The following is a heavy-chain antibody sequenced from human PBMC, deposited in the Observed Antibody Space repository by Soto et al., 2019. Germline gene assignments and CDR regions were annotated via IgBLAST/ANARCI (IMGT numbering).Heavy chain of an antibody. J-gene: IGHJ5*02. Sequence: TLSLTCTVSGDSISSGNHYWSWIRQPPGKGLEWIGYIFYSGTAYYNPSLKSRLTISVDTSKNQFSLKLSSMTAADTAVYYCARTDYGTAYFDPWGQGSLVTVSS. CDR2: IFYSGTA. D-gene: IGHD3-10*01. V-gene: IGHV4-30-4*01. CDR1: GDSISSGNHY. CDR3: ARTDYGTAYFDP.